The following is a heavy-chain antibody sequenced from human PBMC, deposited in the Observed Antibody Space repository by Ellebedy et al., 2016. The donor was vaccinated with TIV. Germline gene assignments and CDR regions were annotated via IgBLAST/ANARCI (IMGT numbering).Heavy chain of an antibody. CDR2: ISGSASST. Sequence: PGGSLRLSCAASGFTFSTYAMSWVRQAPGKGLEWVSAISGSASSTFYADSVKGRFTISRDNSKNTLFLQLNSLRAEDTAVYYCAKEPRYYGSGSYSYFDYWGQGTLATVSS. V-gene: IGHV3-23*01. J-gene: IGHJ4*02. CDR3: AKEPRYYGSGSYSYFDY. CDR1: GFTFSTYA. D-gene: IGHD3-10*01.